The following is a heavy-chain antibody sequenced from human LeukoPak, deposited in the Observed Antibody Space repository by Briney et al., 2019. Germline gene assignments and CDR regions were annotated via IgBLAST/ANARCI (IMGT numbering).Heavy chain of an antibody. CDR3: ARGPDYGDYVGNWFDY. CDR1: GFIFSSYS. V-gene: IGHV3-48*02. D-gene: IGHD4-17*01. Sequence: PGGSLRLSCAASGFIFSSYSMNWVRQAPGKGLEWVSYISSSGNIIYYADSVKGRFTISRDNAKNSLYLLMSSLRDEDTAVYYCARGPDYGDYVGNWFDYWGQGTLVTVSS. CDR2: ISSSGNII. J-gene: IGHJ5*01.